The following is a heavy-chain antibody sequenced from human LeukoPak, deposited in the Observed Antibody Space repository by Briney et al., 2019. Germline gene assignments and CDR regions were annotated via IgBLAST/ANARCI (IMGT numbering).Heavy chain of an antibody. D-gene: IGHD3-22*01. CDR1: GGSISSGGYS. CDR3: ARGKITMIDY. Sequence: SETLSLTCAVSGGSISSGGYSWSWIRQPPGKGLEWIGYIYHSGSTYYNPSLKSRVTISVDRSKNQFSLKLSSVTAADTAVYYCARGKITMIDYWGQGTLVTVPS. J-gene: IGHJ4*02. V-gene: IGHV4-30-2*01. CDR2: IYHSGST.